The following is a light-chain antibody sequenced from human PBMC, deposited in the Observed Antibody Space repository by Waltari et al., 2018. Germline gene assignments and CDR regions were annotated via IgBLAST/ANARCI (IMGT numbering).Light chain of an antibody. CDR1: QSVNNY. Sequence: EIVLTQSPGTLSLSPGERATLSCRASQSVNNYLAWFQQKPGKARRLLIHGASSSATRIPDSITGRGSGTDFTLTIIGPEPQHFALSYFQQYISSPLTFGPGTKVDIK. V-gene: IGKV3-20*01. CDR3: QQYISSPLT. J-gene: IGKJ3*01. CDR2: GAS.